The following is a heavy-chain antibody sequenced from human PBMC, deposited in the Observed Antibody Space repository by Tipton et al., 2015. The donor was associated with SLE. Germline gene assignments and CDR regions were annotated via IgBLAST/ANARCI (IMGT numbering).Heavy chain of an antibody. D-gene: IGHD3-22*01. Sequence: TLSLTCTVSGGSIRSYYWSWIRQAPGKGLEWIGYIYDSENTNYNPSLKSRVTISSDTPKNQFSLKLSSVTAADTAVYYCARDFSPDQGYFYDALDIWGQGTRVTVSS. J-gene: IGHJ3*02. V-gene: IGHV4-59*01. CDR3: ARDFSPDQGYFYDALDI. CDR2: IYDSENT. CDR1: GGSIRSYY.